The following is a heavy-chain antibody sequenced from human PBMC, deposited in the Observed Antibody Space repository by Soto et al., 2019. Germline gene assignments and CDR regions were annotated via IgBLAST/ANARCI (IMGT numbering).Heavy chain of an antibody. Sequence: PGGSLRLSCAASGFTFSSYSMNWVRQAPGKGLEWVSSISSSSSYIYYADSVKGRFTISRDNAKNSLYLQMNSLRAEDTAVYYCARDTRYSYGFLPGMDVWGQGTTVTVS. CDR1: GFTFSSYS. J-gene: IGHJ6*02. CDR2: ISSSSSYI. D-gene: IGHD5-18*01. V-gene: IGHV3-21*01. CDR3: ARDTRYSYGFLPGMDV.